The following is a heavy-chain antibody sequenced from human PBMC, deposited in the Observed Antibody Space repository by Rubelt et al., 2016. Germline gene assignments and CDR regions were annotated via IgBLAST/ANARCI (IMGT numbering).Heavy chain of an antibody. J-gene: IGHJ6*02. Sequence: SGFTVSSNYMSWVRQAPGKGQEWVAVISYDGSNKYYADSVKGRITISRDNSKNTLYLQMNSLRAEDTAVYYCARATWEGEVAGTRYYYYGMDVWGQGTTVTVSS. D-gene: IGHD6-19*01. V-gene: IGHV3-30*03. CDR3: ARATWEGEVAGTRYYYYGMDV. CDR2: ISYDGSNK. CDR1: GFTVSSNY.